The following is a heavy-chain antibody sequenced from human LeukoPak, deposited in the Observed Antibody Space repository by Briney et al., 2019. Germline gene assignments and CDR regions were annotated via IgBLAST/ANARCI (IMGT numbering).Heavy chain of an antibody. D-gene: IGHD1-26*01. Sequence: SETLSLTCTVSGGSVSSYYWSWIRQPPGKGLEWIGYIYYSGSTNYNPSLKSRVTISVDTSKNQFSLKLSSVTAADTAVYYCARVAAEWELLGGYWFDPWGQGTLVTVSS. V-gene: IGHV4-59*02. J-gene: IGHJ5*02. CDR2: IYYSGST. CDR3: ARVAAEWELLGGYWFDP. CDR1: GGSVSSYY.